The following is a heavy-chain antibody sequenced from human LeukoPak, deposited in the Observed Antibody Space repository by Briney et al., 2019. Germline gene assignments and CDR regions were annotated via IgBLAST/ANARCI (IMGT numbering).Heavy chain of an antibody. Sequence: PSETLSLTCTVSGGSISSYYWSWIRQPPGKGLEWIGYIYYSGSTNYNPSLKSRVTISVDTSKNQFSLKLSSVTAADTAVYYCASGYYDSSDYYAFDIWGQGTMVTVSS. V-gene: IGHV4-59*01. J-gene: IGHJ3*02. CDR2: IYYSGST. CDR1: GGSISSYY. CDR3: ASGYYDSSDYYAFDI. D-gene: IGHD3-22*01.